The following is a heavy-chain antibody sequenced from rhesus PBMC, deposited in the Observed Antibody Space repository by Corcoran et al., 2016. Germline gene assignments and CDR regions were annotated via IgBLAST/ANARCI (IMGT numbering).Heavy chain of an antibody. CDR1: GGSISGGYD. J-gene: IGHJ4*01. Sequence: QVQLQESGPGVVKPLETRSLTCAVSGGSISGGYDWSWFRQPPGKGLEWIGYIYCSSGNTNYNPSLKNRVTISKDASKNEFSLKLSSVTAADTAVYYCARIYTVTWLPIDYWGQGVLVTVSS. V-gene: IGHV4-76*01. CDR2: IYCSSGNT. CDR3: ARIYTVTWLPIDY. D-gene: IGHD4-23*01.